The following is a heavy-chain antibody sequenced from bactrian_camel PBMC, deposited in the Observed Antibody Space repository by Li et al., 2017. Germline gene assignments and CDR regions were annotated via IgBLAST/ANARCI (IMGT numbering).Heavy chain of an antibody. V-gene: IGHV3S54*01. CDR1: GYTSFIDC. Sequence: VQLVESGGGSVQAGGSLKLSCTYSGYTSFIDCMGWFRQAPGHEREQVAAIYDTGSGSRDTVYADSVKGRFTISLDSAKNTAYLQMNSLKPEDTAMYYCAADVSWRCSGERVSTFRFWGQG. D-gene: IGHD1*01. CDR2: IYDTGSGSRDT. CDR3: AADVSWRCSGERVSTFRF. J-gene: IGHJ6*01.